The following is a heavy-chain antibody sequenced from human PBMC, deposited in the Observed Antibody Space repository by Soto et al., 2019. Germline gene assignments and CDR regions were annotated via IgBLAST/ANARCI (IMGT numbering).Heavy chain of an antibody. CDR1: GGSVSSSSYY. J-gene: IGHJ4*02. CDR2: IYYRGST. V-gene: IGHV4-39*01. Sequence: SETLSLTCTVSGGSVSSSSYYWDWLRQPPGKGLEWIGSIYYRGSTYYNPSLKSRVTISVDTSKNQFSLKLTSVTAADTAVYYCARHSGFSGYNYFDYWGLRTLVIV. D-gene: IGHD5-12*01. CDR3: ARHSGFSGYNYFDY.